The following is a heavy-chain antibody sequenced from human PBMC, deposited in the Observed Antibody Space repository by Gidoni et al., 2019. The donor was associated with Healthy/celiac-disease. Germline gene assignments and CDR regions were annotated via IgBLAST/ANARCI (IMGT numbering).Heavy chain of an antibody. CDR3: ARHLAYYYDSSGYYLDY. V-gene: IGHV4-39*01. D-gene: IGHD3-22*01. CDR2: IYYSGST. J-gene: IGHJ4*02. Sequence: QLQLQESGPGLVKPSETLSLTCTVSGGSISSSSYYWGWIRQPPGKGLEWIGSIYYSGSTYYNPSLKSRVTISVDTSKNQFSLKLSSVTAADTAVYYCARHLAYYYDSSGYYLDYWGQGTLVTVSS. CDR1: GGSISSSSYY.